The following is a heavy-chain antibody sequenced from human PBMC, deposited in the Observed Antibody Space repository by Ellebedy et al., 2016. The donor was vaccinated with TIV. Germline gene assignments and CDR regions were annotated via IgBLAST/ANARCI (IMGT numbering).Heavy chain of an antibody. Sequence: GESLKISXTAYGFTFSGYRMNWVRQAPGKGLEWVSYISSNSANKNYADSVKGRFTISRDTAKNSLYLQMNSLRAEDMAVYYCARLMYGDDMDVWGKGTTVTVSS. CDR3: ARLMYGDDMDV. V-gene: IGHV3-48*01. D-gene: IGHD2-8*01. CDR1: GFTFSGYR. J-gene: IGHJ6*03. CDR2: ISSNSANK.